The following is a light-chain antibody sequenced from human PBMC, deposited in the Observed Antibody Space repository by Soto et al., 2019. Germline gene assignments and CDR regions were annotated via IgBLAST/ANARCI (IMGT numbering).Light chain of an antibody. CDR1: QGIRND. CDR2: GAT. J-gene: IGKJ1*01. Sequence: DIQMTQSPSSLSASVGDRVTITCRASQGIRNDLGWYQQKPGKAPTRLISGATNLESGVPSRFSGSGSGTEFTLTISSLRPEDLANYYCLQHYSYPWSFGQGTMVDIQ. V-gene: IGKV1-17*01. CDR3: LQHYSYPWS.